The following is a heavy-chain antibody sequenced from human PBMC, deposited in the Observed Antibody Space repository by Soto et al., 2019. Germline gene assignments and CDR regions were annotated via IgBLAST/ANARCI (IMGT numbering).Heavy chain of an antibody. J-gene: IGHJ6*02. CDR1: GFTFSIYA. Sequence: GGSLRLSCAASGFTFSIYAMSWVRHAPGKGLEWVSAISGSGGSTYYADSVKGRFTISRDNSKNTLYLQMNSLRAEDTAVYYCAKSEPLRFLEWLFVDYGMDVWGQGTTVTVSS. V-gene: IGHV3-23*01. CDR2: ISGSGGST. CDR3: AKSEPLRFLEWLFVDYGMDV. D-gene: IGHD3-3*01.